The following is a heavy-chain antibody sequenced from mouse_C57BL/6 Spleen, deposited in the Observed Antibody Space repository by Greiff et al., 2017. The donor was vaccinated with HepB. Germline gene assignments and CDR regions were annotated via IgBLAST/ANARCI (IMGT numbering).Heavy chain of an antibody. CDR3: AREDYYGSSSLAY. J-gene: IGHJ3*01. Sequence: QVQLQQPGAELVKPGASVKLSCKASGYTFTSYWMHWVKQRPGQGLEWIGMIHPNSGSTNYNEKFKSKATLTVDKSSSTAYMQLSSLTSEDSAVYYCAREDYYGSSSLAYWGQGTLVTVSA. V-gene: IGHV1-64*01. CDR2: IHPNSGST. D-gene: IGHD1-1*01. CDR1: GYTFTSYW.